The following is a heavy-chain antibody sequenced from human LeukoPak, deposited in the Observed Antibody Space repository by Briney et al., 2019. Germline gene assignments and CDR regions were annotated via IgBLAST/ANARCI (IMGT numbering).Heavy chain of an antibody. CDR1: GGSFSGYY. CDR3: ARWEDGYNYFDY. D-gene: IGHD5-24*01. Sequence: SETLSLTCAVYGGSFSGYYWSWIRQPPGKGLEWIGEINHSGSTNYNPSLKSRVTISVDTSKNQFSLKLSSVTAADTAVYYCARWEDGYNYFDYWGQGTLVTVSS. J-gene: IGHJ4*02. V-gene: IGHV4-34*01. CDR2: INHSGST.